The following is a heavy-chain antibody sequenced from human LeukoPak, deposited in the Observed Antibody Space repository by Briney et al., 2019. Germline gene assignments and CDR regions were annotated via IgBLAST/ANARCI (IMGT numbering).Heavy chain of an antibody. D-gene: IGHD2-21*02. J-gene: IGHJ5*02. V-gene: IGHV1-18*01. Sequence: ASVKVSCKASGGTFSSYAISWVRQAPGQGLEWMGWISAYNGNTNYAQKLQGRVTMTTDTSTSIAYMELRSLRSDDTAVYYCARKTVVTTNWFDPWGQGTLVTVSS. CDR2: ISAYNGNT. CDR1: GGTFSSYA. CDR3: ARKTVVTTNWFDP.